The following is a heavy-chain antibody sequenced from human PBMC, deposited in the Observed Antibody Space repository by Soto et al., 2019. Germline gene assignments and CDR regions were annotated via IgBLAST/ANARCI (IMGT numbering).Heavy chain of an antibody. CDR3: ARGWGDYGAFDI. J-gene: IGHJ3*02. Sequence: EVQLVESGGGLVQPGGSLRLSCAASGFTFSSYSMNWVRQAPGKGLEWVSYISSSSSTIYYADSVKGRFTISRDNAKNSLYLQMNSLRAEDTAVYYCARGWGDYGAFDIWGQGTMVTVAS. D-gene: IGHD4-17*01. CDR2: ISSSSSTI. CDR1: GFTFSSYS. V-gene: IGHV3-48*01.